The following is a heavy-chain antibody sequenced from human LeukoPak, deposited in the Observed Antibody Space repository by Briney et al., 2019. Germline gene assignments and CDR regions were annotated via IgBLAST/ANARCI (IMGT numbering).Heavy chain of an antibody. V-gene: IGHV1-2*02. Sequence: ASVKVSCKASGYTFTGYYMHWVRQAPGQGLEWMGWINPNSGGTNYKQKFQGRVTMTRDKSISTAYMELSRLSSDDTAVYYCARDSGMDYYDSSGYYYVLLLNWGQGTLITVSS. D-gene: IGHD3-22*01. CDR3: ARDSGMDYYDSSGYYYVLLLN. CDR1: GYTFTGYY. J-gene: IGHJ4*02. CDR2: INPNSGGT.